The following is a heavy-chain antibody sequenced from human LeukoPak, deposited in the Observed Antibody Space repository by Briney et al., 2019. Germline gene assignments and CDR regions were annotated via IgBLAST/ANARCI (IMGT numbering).Heavy chain of an antibody. CDR1: GFTFSSYS. D-gene: IGHD1-14*01. Sequence: GGSLRLSCAASGFTFSSYSMNWVRQAPGKGLEWVSSISSSSSYIYYADSVKGQFTISRDNAKNSLYLQMNSLRAEDTAVYYCASFLPNHEDDDYWGQGTLVTVSS. J-gene: IGHJ4*02. CDR2: ISSSSSYI. CDR3: ASFLPNHEDDDY. V-gene: IGHV3-21*01.